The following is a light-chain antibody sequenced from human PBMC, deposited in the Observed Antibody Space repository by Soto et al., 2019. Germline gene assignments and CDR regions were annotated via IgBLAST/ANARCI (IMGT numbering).Light chain of an antibody. CDR3: QQSYALPFT. Sequence: DIQMTQSPSSLSASVGDRVTITCRASQNISNYLNWYQQKPGKAPKFLIHSAFTLQSGVPSRFSGSGSGTDFTLTISSLQPEDFATYYCQQSYALPFTFGPGTKVDVK. J-gene: IGKJ3*01. CDR2: SAF. CDR1: QNISNY. V-gene: IGKV1-39*01.